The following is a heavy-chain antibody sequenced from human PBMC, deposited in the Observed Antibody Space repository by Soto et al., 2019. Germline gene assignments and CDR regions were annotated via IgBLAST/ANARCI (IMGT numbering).Heavy chain of an antibody. CDR3: ATELEYSSSFDY. J-gene: IGHJ4*02. V-gene: IGHV1-24*01. CDR1: GYTLTGLS. D-gene: IGHD6-6*01. CDR2: FDPEDGET. Sequence: GASVKVSCKVSGYTLTGLSMHWVRQAPGKGLEWMGGFDPEDGETIYAQKFQGRVTMTEDTSTDTAYMELSSLRSEDTAVYYCATELEYSSSFDYWGQGTLVTVS.